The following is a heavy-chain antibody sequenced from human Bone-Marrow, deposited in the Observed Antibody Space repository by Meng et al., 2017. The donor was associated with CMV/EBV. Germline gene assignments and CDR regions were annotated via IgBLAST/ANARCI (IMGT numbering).Heavy chain of an antibody. J-gene: IGHJ4*02. Sequence: GGSLGLSCAASGFTFSSYSMNWVRQAPGKGLEWVSSISSSSSYIYYADSVKGRFTISRDNAKNSLYLQMNSLRAEDTAVYYCARDRGELVGAPVVWGQGTLVTVSS. CDR2: ISSSSSYI. V-gene: IGHV3-21*01. D-gene: IGHD1-26*01. CDR1: GFTFSSYS. CDR3: ARDRGELVGAPVV.